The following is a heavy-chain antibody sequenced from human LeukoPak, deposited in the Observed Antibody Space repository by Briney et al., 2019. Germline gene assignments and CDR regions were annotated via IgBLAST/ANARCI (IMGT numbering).Heavy chain of an antibody. D-gene: IGHD3-22*01. V-gene: IGHV4-34*01. Sequence: SETLSLTCAVYGGSFSGYYWSWIRQPPGKGLEWIGEINHSGSTNHNPSLKSRVTISVDTSKNQFSLKLSSVTAADTAVYYCARDPPKYYYDSSGGFDYWGQGTLVTVSS. J-gene: IGHJ4*02. CDR2: INHSGST. CDR3: ARDPPKYYYDSSGGFDY. CDR1: GGSFSGYY.